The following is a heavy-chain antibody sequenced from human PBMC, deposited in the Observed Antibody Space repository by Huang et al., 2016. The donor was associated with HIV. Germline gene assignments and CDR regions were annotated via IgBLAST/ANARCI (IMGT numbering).Heavy chain of an antibody. CDR3: ARLTSGWYQDY. CDR1: GYIFSNYD. J-gene: IGHJ4*02. V-gene: IGHV1-8*01. CDR2: PNPNSGKT. Sequence: QVQLVQSGPEVKKPGASVKVSCQTSGYIFSNYDINWVRQAPGQGLQWMGWPNPNSGKTAYGQNFQGRVPLTRSTSTGAAYMVLNSLTSQDTAVYYCARLTSGWYQDYWGQGTLVTVSS. D-gene: IGHD6-19*01.